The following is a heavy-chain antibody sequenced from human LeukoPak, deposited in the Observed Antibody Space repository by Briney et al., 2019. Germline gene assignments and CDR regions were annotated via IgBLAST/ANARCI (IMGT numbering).Heavy chain of an antibody. CDR1: GGTFSSYT. Sequence: AASVKVSCKASGGTFSSYTISWVRQAPGQGLEWMGRIIPILGIANYAQKFQGRVTITADKSTSTAYVELSSLRSEDTAVYYCARGGVIVNLYYFDYWGQGTLVTVSS. CDR3: ARGGVIVNLYYFDY. J-gene: IGHJ4*02. CDR2: IIPILGIA. D-gene: IGHD3-10*01. V-gene: IGHV1-69*02.